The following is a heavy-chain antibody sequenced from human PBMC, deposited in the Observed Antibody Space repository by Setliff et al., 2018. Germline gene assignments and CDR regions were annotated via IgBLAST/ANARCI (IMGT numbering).Heavy chain of an antibody. CDR1: GYTFTSYD. J-gene: IGHJ6*02. CDR3: GRGGGGYSYGSEYYYYYYGMDV. V-gene: IGHV1-8*02. CDR2: MNPNSGNT. D-gene: IGHD5-18*01. Sequence: ASVKVSCRASGYTFTSYDINWVRQATGQGLEWMGWMNPNSGNTGYAQKFQGRVTMARNTSISTAYMELSSLRSEDTALFYCGRGGGGYSYGSEYYYYYYGMDVWGQGTTVTVSS.